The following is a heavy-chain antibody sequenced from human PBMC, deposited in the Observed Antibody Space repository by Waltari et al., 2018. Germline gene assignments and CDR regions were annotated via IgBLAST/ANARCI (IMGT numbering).Heavy chain of an antibody. CDR1: GYTFTGYY. D-gene: IGHD6-13*01. J-gene: IGHJ5*02. CDR2: INPNSGGT. CDR3: ARGRRIAAAGIPWFDP. V-gene: IGHV1-2*06. Sequence: QVQLVQSGAEVKKPGASVKVSCKASGYTFTGYYMHWVRQAPGQGLEWMGRINPNSGGTNYAQKFQGRVTMTRDTSISTAYMELSRLRSDDTAVYYCARGRRIAAAGIPWFDPWGQGTLVTVSS.